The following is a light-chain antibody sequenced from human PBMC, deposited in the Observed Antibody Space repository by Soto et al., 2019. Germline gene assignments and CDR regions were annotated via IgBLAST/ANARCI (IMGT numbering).Light chain of an antibody. J-gene: IGKJ5*01. CDR1: QSLVHSDGNTY. CDR3: MQGTHWPIT. Sequence: DVEMTQSPLSLPVSLGQPAPISCRSSQSLVHSDGNTYLNWFQQRPGQSPRRLISRASQRDSGVQDRFSGSGSGTDFALKISRVEAEDVGVYYCMQGTHWPITFGQGTRLEIK. CDR2: RAS. V-gene: IGKV2-30*02.